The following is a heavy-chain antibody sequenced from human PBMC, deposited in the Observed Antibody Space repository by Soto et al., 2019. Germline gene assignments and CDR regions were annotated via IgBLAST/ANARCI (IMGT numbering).Heavy chain of an antibody. Sequence: ASVKVSCKASGYTFTSYYMHWVRQAPGQGLEWMGIINPSGGSTSYAQKFQGRVTMTRDTSTSTVYMELSSLRSEDTAVYYCARACDKSEVVVAAKNWFYPWGQGTLVTVSS. CDR1: GYTFTSYY. D-gene: IGHD2-15*01. J-gene: IGHJ5*02. CDR2: INPSGGST. CDR3: ARACDKSEVVVAAKNWFYP. V-gene: IGHV1-46*03.